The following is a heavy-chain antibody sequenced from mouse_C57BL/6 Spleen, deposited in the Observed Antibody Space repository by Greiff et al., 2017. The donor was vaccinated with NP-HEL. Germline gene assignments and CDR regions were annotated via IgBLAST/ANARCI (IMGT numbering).Heavy chain of an antibody. CDR3: ARDPYDGYPFDY. CDR1: GFTFSDYY. Sequence: EVKLMESEGGLVQPGSSMKLSCTASGFTFSDYYMAWVRQVPEKGLEWVANINYDGSSTYYLDSLKSRFIISRDNAKNILYLQMSSLKSEDTATYYCARDPYDGYPFDYWGQGTTLTVSS. CDR2: INYDGSST. D-gene: IGHD2-3*01. V-gene: IGHV5-16*01. J-gene: IGHJ2*01.